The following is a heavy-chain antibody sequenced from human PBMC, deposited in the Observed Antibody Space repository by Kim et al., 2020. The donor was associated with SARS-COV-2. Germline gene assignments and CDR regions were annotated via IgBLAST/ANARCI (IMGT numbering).Heavy chain of an antibody. Sequence: ASVKVSCKASGYTFTSYDINWVRQATGQGLEWMGWMNPNSGNTGYAQKFQGRVTMTRNTSISTAYMELSSLRSEDTAVYYCARVSDYDFWSGYYDLGLDYYMDVWGKGTTVTVSS. J-gene: IGHJ6*03. D-gene: IGHD3-3*01. CDR3: ARVSDYDFWSGYYDLGLDYYMDV. CDR2: MNPNSGNT. V-gene: IGHV1-8*01. CDR1: GYTFTSYD.